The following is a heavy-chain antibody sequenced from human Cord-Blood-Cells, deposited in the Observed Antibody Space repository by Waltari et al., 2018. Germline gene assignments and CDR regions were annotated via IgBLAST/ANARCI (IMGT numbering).Heavy chain of an antibody. V-gene: IGHV1-69*01. D-gene: IGHD3-22*01. CDR1: GGTLSSYA. CDR2: IIPIFGTA. CDR3: ARLYYYDSSGYYNWFDP. J-gene: IGHJ5*02. Sequence: QVQLVQSGAEVKKPGSSVTVPCKASGGTLSSYALSWVRQAPGKGLEWMGGIIPIFGTANYAQKFQGRVTITADESTSTAYMELSSLRSEDTAVYYCARLYYYDSSGYYNWFDPWGQGTLVTVSS.